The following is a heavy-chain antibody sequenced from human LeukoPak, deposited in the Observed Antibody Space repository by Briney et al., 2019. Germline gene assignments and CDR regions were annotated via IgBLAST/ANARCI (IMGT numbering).Heavy chain of an antibody. D-gene: IGHD3-10*01. Sequence: PSETLSLTCTVSGGSISSYYWSWIRQPPGKGLEWIGYIYYSGSTNYNPSLKSRVTISVDTSKNQFSLKLSSVTAADTAVYYCAREMRSGDAFDIWGQGTMVTVSS. CDR2: IYYSGST. V-gene: IGHV4-59*01. CDR1: GGSISSYY. J-gene: IGHJ3*02. CDR3: AREMRSGDAFDI.